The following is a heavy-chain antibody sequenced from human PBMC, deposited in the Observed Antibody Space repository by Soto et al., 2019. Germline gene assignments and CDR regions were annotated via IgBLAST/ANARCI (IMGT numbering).Heavy chain of an antibody. Sequence: QLQLQESGPGLVKPSETLSLTCTVSGGSISSSSYYWGWIRQPPGKGLEWIGSIYYSGSTYYNPSLKSRVTISVDTSKNQFSLKLSSVTAADTAVYYCARHNYYGSGSFQGGIGEIDYWGQGTLVTVSS. CDR1: GGSISSSSYY. CDR2: IYYSGST. V-gene: IGHV4-39*01. J-gene: IGHJ4*02. D-gene: IGHD3-10*01. CDR3: ARHNYYGSGSFQGGIGEIDY.